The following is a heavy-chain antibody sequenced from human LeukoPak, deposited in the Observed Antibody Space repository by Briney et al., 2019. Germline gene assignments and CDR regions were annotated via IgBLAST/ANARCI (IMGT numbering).Heavy chain of an antibody. V-gene: IGHV1-69*13. CDR1: GGTFSSYA. CDR3: ARGVTYYYDSSGLDY. Sequence: VASVKVSCKASGGTFSSYAISWVRQAPGQGREWMGGIIPIFGTANYAQKFQGRVTITADESTSTAYMELSSLRSEDTAVYYCARGVTYYYDSSGLDYWGQGTLVTVSS. D-gene: IGHD3-22*01. J-gene: IGHJ4*02. CDR2: IIPIFGTA.